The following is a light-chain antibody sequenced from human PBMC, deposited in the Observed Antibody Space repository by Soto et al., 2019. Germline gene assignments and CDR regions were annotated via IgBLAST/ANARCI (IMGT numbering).Light chain of an antibody. J-gene: IGLJ3*02. CDR3: SSFTSINTVV. CDR2: DVT. V-gene: IGLV2-11*01. Sequence: QSVLTQPRSVSGSPGQSVTISCTGTSSDVGGYNYVSWYQQHPGKAPKLMIYDVTKRPSGVPDRFSGSKSGNTASLTISGLQAEDEADYYCSSFTSINTVVFGGGTKVTVL. CDR1: SSDVGGYNY.